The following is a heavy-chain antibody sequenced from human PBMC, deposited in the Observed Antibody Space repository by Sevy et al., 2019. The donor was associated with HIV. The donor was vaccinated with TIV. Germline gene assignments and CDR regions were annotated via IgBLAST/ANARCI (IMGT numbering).Heavy chain of an antibody. CDR2: ISGSGSST. CDR1: GFTFSSYA. D-gene: IGHD3-22*01. CDR3: AKDAPDTMIVVVSQFGASDAFDI. Sequence: GGSLRLSCAASGFTFSSYAMSWVRQAPRKGLEWVSAISGSGSSTYYADSVKGRFTISRDNSKNTLYLQMNSLRAEDTAVYYCAKDAPDTMIVVVSQFGASDAFDIWGQGTMVTVSS. V-gene: IGHV3-23*01. J-gene: IGHJ3*02.